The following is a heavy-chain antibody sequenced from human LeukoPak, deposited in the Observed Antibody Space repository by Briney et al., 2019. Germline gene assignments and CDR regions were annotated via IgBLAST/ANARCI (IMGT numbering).Heavy chain of an antibody. CDR1: GFPFSDHY. D-gene: IGHD6-13*01. CDR3: ARVGGSSWYHLFDDY. CDR2: ISSSGSTI. V-gene: IGHV3-11*01. Sequence: GGSLRLSCAASGFPFSDHYMIWIRQAPGKGLEWVSYISSSGSTIYYADSVKGRFTISRDNAKNSLYLQMNSLRAEDTAVYYCARVGGSSWYHLFDDYWGQGTLVTVSS. J-gene: IGHJ4*02.